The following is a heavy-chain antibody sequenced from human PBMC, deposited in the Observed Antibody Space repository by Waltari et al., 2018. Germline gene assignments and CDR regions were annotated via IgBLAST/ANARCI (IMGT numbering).Heavy chain of an antibody. V-gene: IGHV3-53*01. D-gene: IGHD5-12*01. Sequence: EVQLVESGGGLIQLGGYLMISCAASGFTVSNNYRTWVRQAPGKGLEWVSVIYSGGGTYYADSVRGRFTISRDKVKNTVYLQMNSLRAEDTAVYYCGNIGAFDIWGQGTMVTVSS. CDR1: GFTVSNNY. CDR3: GNIGAFDI. J-gene: IGHJ3*02. CDR2: IYSGGGT.